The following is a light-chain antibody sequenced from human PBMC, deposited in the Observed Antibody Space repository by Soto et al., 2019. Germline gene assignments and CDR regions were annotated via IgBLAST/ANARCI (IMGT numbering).Light chain of an antibody. CDR3: ASYTSSSTAVI. CDR2: EVT. J-gene: IGLJ2*01. CDR1: SSDVGGYKY. Sequence: QSALAQPASVSGSPGQSITISCTGTSSDVGGYKYVSWYQQHPDKAPKLIIFEVTKRPSGISSHFSGSNSRLTASLTISGLQAEDDADYYCASYTSSSTAVIFGRGTQLTVL. V-gene: IGLV2-14*01.